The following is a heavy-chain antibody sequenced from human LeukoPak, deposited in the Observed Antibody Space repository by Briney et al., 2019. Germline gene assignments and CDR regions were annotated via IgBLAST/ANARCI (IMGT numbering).Heavy chain of an antibody. CDR1: GGSISSGDYY. J-gene: IGHJ4*02. V-gene: IGHV4-30-4*01. D-gene: IGHD3-22*01. CDR3: ARITYYYDSSEIDY. CDR2: IYYSGST. Sequence: SETLSLTCTVSGGSISSGDYYWSWIRQPPGKGLEWIGYIYYSGSTYYNPSLKSRVTISVDTSKNQFSLKLSSVTAADTAVYYCARITYYYDSSEIDYWGQGTLVTVSS.